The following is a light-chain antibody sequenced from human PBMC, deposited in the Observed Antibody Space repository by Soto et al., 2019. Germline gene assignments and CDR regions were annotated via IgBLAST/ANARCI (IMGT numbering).Light chain of an antibody. J-gene: IGKJ2*01. Sequence: EIVMTQSPATLSVSPGERATLSCRASQSVSSYLAWYQHKPGQAPRLLIYGASTRATGIPARFSGSGSGTEFTLTISILQSEDFAVYYCQQYNNWPPKYTFGQGTKLEIK. CDR1: QSVSSY. CDR2: GAS. CDR3: QQYNNWPPKYT. V-gene: IGKV3-15*01.